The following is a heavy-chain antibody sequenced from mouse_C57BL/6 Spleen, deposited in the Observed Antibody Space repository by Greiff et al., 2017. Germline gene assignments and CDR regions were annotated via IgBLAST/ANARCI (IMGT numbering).Heavy chain of an antibody. CDR3: ARESNPRAMDY. D-gene: IGHD2-5*01. CDR1: GYTFTSYG. V-gene: IGHV1-81*01. CDR2: IYPRSGNT. Sequence: VQLQQSGAELARPGASVKLSCKASGYTFTSYGISWVKQRTGQGLEWIGEIYPRSGNTYYNEKFKGKATLTADKSSSTAYMELRSLTSEDASVYFCARESNPRAMDYWGQGTSVTVSS. J-gene: IGHJ4*01.